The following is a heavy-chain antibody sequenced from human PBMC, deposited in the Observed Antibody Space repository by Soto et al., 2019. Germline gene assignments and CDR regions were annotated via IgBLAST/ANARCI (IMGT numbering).Heavy chain of an antibody. V-gene: IGHV1-69*12. CDR3: ARRSGRDYYYGMDV. CDR2: IIPIFGTA. Sequence: QVQLVQSGAEVKKPGSSVKVSCKASGGTFSSYAISWVRQAPGQGLEWMGGIIPIFGTANYAQKFQGRVTITADESTSTAYMELGSLRSEDTAVYYCARRSGRDYYYGMDVWGQGPTVTVSS. CDR1: GGTFSSYA. D-gene: IGHD3-10*01. J-gene: IGHJ6*02.